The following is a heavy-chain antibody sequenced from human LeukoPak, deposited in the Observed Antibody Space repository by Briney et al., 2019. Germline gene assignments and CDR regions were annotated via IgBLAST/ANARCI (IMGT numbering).Heavy chain of an antibody. CDR1: GYTLTELS. CDR2: FDPEDGET. V-gene: IGHV1-24*01. Sequence: ASVKVSCKVSGYTLTELSVHWVRQAPGKGLEWMGGFDPEDGETIYAQKFQGRVTMTEDTSTDTAYMELSSLRSEDTAVYYCATAGMATIMTLDYWGQGTLVTVSS. CDR3: ATAGMATIMTLDY. J-gene: IGHJ4*02. D-gene: IGHD5-24*01.